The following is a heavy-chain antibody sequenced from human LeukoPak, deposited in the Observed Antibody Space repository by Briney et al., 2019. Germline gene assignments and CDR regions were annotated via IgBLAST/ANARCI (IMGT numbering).Heavy chain of an antibody. CDR2: LNPSSGST. Sequence: ASVKVSFKASGYTFTNYYMHWVRQAPGQGLEWMGILNPSSGSTAYAQKFQGRGTMTRDTSTSTVYMELSSLRSEDTAVYYCARDEATGWFDPWGQGTLVIVFS. D-gene: IGHD5-24*01. J-gene: IGHJ5*02. V-gene: IGHV1-46*01. CDR1: GYTFTNYY. CDR3: ARDEATGWFDP.